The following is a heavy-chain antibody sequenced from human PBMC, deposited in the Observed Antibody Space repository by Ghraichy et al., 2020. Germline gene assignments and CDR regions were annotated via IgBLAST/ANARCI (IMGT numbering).Heavy chain of an antibody. CDR2: IWYDGSNK. J-gene: IGHJ4*02. CDR1: GFTFSSYG. D-gene: IGHD6-13*01. V-gene: IGHV3-33*01. CDR3: ARDQYSSSWPDY. Sequence: GGSLRLSCAASGFTFSSYGMHWVRQAPGKGLEWVAVIWYDGSNKYYADSVKGRFTISRDNSKNTLYLQMNSLRAEDTAVYYCARDQYSSSWPDYWGQGTLVTVSS.